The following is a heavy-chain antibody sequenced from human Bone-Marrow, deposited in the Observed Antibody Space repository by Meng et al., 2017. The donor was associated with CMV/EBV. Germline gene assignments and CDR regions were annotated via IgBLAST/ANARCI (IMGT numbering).Heavy chain of an antibody. J-gene: IGHJ6*02. V-gene: IGHV3-7*01. CDR2: IKQDGSEK. CDR3: ARVGSSSSFASYYYYGMDV. CDR1: GFTFSSYW. D-gene: IGHD6-6*01. Sequence: ETLSLTCAASGFTFSSYWMSWVRQAPGKGLEWVANIKQDGSEKYYVDSVKGRFTISRDNAKNSLYLQMNSLRAEDTAVYYCARVGSSSSFASYYYYGMDVWGQGTTVTVSS.